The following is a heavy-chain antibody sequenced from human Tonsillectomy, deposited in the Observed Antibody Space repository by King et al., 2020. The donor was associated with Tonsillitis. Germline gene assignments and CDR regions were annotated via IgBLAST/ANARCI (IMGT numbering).Heavy chain of an antibody. CDR1: GFSLTTHGVS. V-gene: IGHV2-5*02. Sequence: ITLKESGPTLVKPTQTLTLTCTVSGFSLTTHGVSVGWIRQPPGKALGWLALIYWDDDQRYSPSLKSRLSITKDTSKNQVILTITNMDPVDTATYYCAHRRREGYMYVWGKGTTVTVSS. CDR3: AHRRREGYMYV. CDR2: IYWDDDQ. D-gene: IGHD1-26*01. J-gene: IGHJ6*03.